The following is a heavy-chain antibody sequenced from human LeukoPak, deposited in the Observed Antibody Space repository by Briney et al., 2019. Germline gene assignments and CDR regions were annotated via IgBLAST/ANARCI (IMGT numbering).Heavy chain of an antibody. CDR1: GGTFSSYA. CDR2: IILIFGTA. J-gene: IGHJ6*04. D-gene: IGHD5-18*01. Sequence: GSSVKVSCKASGGTFSSYAISWVRQAPGQGLEWMGGIILIFGTANYAQKFQGRVTITADESTSTAYMELSSLRSEDTAVYYCARDRVGGYSYGYTLDVWGKGTTVTISS. V-gene: IGHV1-69*01. CDR3: ARDRVGGYSYGYTLDV.